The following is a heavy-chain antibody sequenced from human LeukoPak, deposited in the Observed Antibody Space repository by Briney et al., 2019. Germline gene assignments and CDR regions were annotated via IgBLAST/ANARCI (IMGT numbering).Heavy chain of an antibody. CDR3: AKRASSTYSSSWYYFDY. J-gene: IGHJ4*02. CDR2: INSDGSST. CDR1: GFTFSSYW. V-gene: IGHV3-74*01. D-gene: IGHD6-13*01. Sequence: GGSLRLSCAASGFTFSSYWMHWVRQAPGKGLVWVSRINSDGSSTSYADSVKGRFTISRDNSKNTLYLQMNSLRAEDTAVYYCAKRASSTYSSSWYYFDYWGQGTLVTVSS.